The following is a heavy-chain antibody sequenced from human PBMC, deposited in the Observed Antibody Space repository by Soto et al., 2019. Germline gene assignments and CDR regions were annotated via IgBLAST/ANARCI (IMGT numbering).Heavy chain of an antibody. CDR2: IYYSGST. CDR1: GGSISSSSYY. V-gene: IGHV4-39*01. Sequence: PSETLSLTCTVSGGSISSSSYYWGWIRQPPGKGLEWIGSIYYSGSTYCNPSLKSRVTISVDTSKNQFSLKLSSVTAADTAVYYCARRRGYSGYDYPNDAFDIWGQGTMVTVSS. CDR3: ARRRGYSGYDYPNDAFDI. D-gene: IGHD5-12*01. J-gene: IGHJ3*02.